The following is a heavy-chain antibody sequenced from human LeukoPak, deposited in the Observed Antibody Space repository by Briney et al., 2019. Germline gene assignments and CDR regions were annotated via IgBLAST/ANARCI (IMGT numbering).Heavy chain of an antibody. V-gene: IGHV3-21*01. Sequence: GGSLRLSCAASGFTFSSYSMNWVRQAPGKGLEWVSSISSSSSYIYYADSVKGRFTISRDNAKNSLCLQMNSLRAEDTAVYYCAREGRGIAVAGIFCNDYWGQGTLVTVSS. D-gene: IGHD6-19*01. CDR3: AREGRGIAVAGIFCNDY. CDR2: ISSSSSYI. CDR1: GFTFSSYS. J-gene: IGHJ4*02.